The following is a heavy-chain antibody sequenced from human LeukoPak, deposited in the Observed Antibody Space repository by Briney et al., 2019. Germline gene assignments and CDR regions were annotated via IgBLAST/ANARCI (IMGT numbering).Heavy chain of an antibody. J-gene: IGHJ4*02. Sequence: LSGGSLRLSCAASGFTFSSSWMTWVRQAPGKGLEWVANIKKDGSEKYYVDSVKGRFTISRDNAKNSLYLQMNSLRAEDTAVYYCARARLLFDYWGQGTLVTVSS. CDR1: GFTFSSSW. CDR3: ARARLLFDY. D-gene: IGHD2/OR15-2a*01. V-gene: IGHV3-7*01. CDR2: IKKDGSEK.